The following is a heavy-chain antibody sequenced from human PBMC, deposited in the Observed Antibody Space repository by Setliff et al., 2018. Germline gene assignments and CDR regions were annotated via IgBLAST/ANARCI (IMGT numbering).Heavy chain of an antibody. D-gene: IGHD3-9*01. Sequence: SETLSLTCTVSGGSISSSSYYWGWIRQPPGKGLEWIGGIYYSGSTYYNPSLKSRVTISVDTSKNQFSLKLSSVTAADTAVYYCARTLYDYDILTGPGYYFDYWGQGTLVTSPQ. V-gene: IGHV4-39*07. J-gene: IGHJ4*02. CDR3: ARTLYDYDILTGPGYYFDY. CDR1: GGSISSSSYY. CDR2: IYYSGST.